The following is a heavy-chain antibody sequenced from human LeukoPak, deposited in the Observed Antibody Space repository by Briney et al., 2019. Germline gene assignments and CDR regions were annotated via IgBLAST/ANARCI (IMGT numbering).Heavy chain of an antibody. D-gene: IGHD2-15*01. CDR1: GYTFTGYY. CDR3: ARCFLSHRYCSGGSCYSRTFDY. V-gene: IGHV1-2*02. CDR2: INPNSGGT. Sequence: ASVKVSCKASGYTFTGYYMHWVRQAPGQGLELMGWINPNSGGTNYAQTFQGRVTMTRDTSISTAYMELSRLRSDDTAVYYCARCFLSHRYCSGGSCYSRTFDYWGQGTLVTVSS. J-gene: IGHJ4*02.